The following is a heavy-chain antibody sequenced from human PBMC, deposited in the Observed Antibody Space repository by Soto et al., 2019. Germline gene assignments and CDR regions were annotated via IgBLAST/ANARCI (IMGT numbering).Heavy chain of an antibody. J-gene: IGHJ3*02. CDR3: ARAAGADDAFDI. V-gene: IGHV1-2*02. CDR2: INPNSGGT. D-gene: IGHD3-10*01. CDR1: GYTFTGYY. Sequence: ASVKVSCKASGYTFTGYYMHWVRQAPGQGLEWMGWINPNSGGTNYAQKFQGGVTMTRDTSISTAYMELSRLRSDDTAVYYCARAAGADDAFDIWGQGTMVTVSS.